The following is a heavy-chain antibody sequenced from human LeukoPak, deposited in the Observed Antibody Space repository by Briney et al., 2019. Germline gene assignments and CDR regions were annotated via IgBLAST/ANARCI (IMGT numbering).Heavy chain of an antibody. CDR1: GFSLSTSGVG. CDR2: IYWDDDK. CDR3: AHTDAFYDYIWGSYRKPNYFDY. J-gene: IGHJ4*02. D-gene: IGHD3-16*02. Sequence: SGPTLVNPTQTLTLTCTFSGFSLSTSGVGVGWIRQPPGKALEWLALIYWDDDKRYSPSLKSRLTITKDTSKNQVVLTMTNMDPVDTATYYCAHTDAFYDYIWGSYRKPNYFDYWGQGTLVTVSS. V-gene: IGHV2-5*02.